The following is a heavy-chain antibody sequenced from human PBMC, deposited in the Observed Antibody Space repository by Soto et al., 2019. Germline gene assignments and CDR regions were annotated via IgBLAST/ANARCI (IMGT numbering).Heavy chain of an antibody. Sequence: PGGSLRLSCAASGFTFSSYGMHWVRQAPGKGLEWVAVISYDGSNKYYADSVKGRFTISRDNSKNTLYLQMNSLRAEDTAVYYCAKDFGVVGATTPFDYWGQGTLVTVSS. CDR2: ISYDGSNK. J-gene: IGHJ4*02. V-gene: IGHV3-30*18. CDR3: AKDFGVVGATTPFDY. D-gene: IGHD1-26*01. CDR1: GFTFSSYG.